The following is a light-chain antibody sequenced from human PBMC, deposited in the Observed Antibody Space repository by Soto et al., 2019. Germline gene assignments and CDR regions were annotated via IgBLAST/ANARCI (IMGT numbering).Light chain of an antibody. CDR1: GGHSSYA. CDR2: LNSDGRH. J-gene: IGLJ2*01. Sequence: QLVLTQSPSASASLGASVKLTCTLSGGHSSYAIAWHQQQPEKGPRYLMKLNSDGRHSKGDGIPDRFSGSSSGAERYLTISNLQSEDEADYYCQTWGTGIHVVFGGGTKLTVL. V-gene: IGLV4-69*01. CDR3: QTWGTGIHVV.